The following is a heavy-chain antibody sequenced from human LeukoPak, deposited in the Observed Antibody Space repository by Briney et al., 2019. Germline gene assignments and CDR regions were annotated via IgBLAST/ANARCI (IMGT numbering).Heavy chain of an antibody. CDR3: ARAGYSGYGSDYYYYMDV. V-gene: IGHV4-59*01. J-gene: IGHJ6*03. CDR2: IYYSGST. CDR1: GDSISSYY. Sequence: SETLSLTCTVSGDSISSYYWSWIRQPPGKGLEWIGYIYYSGSTNYNPSLKSRVTISVDTSKNQFSLKLSSVTAADTAVYYCARAGYSGYGSDYYYYMDVWGKGTTVTISS. D-gene: IGHD5-12*01.